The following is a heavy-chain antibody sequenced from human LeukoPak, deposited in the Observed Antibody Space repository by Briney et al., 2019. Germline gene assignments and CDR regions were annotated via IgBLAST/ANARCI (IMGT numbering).Heavy chain of an antibody. J-gene: IGHJ4*02. CDR1: GFTFCNAW. CDR3: TTAGYVRGVIGPFY. D-gene: IGHD3-10*01. Sequence: GYLRLYSAASGFTFCNAWMSWVRQAPGQGLEWVGRIKSKTDGGTPDYAAPVKGTFTISRNDSKNTLYLQMTTLKTEDTDVYYCTTAGYVRGVIGPFYWGQGTLVSVSS. CDR2: IKSKTDGGTP. V-gene: IGHV3-15*01.